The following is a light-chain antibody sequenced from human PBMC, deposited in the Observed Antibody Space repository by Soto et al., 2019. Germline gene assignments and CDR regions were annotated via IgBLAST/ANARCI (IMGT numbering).Light chain of an antibody. V-gene: IGKV3-15*01. CDR2: GAS. CDR3: QQYNNWWT. CDR1: QSVSSN. Sequence: EIVMTQSPATLSVSPGERVTLPCRASQSVSSNLAWYQQKPGQAPRLLIYGASTRATGIPARFSGSGSGTEFTLTISSLQSXDFAVXXCQQYNNWWTFGQGTKVEIK. J-gene: IGKJ1*01.